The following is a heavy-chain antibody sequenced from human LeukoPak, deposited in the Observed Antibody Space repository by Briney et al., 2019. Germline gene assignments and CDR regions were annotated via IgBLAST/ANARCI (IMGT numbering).Heavy chain of an antibody. CDR1: GGSISSGDYY. J-gene: IGHJ5*02. CDR2: IYYSGST. V-gene: IGHV4-30-4*01. D-gene: IGHD3-10*01. CDR3: AIGGFGELGSRFDP. Sequence: PSETLSLTCTVPGGSISSGDYYWSWIRHPPGKGLEWIGYIYYSGSTYYNPSLKSRVTISVDTSKNQFSLKLSSVTAADTAVYYCAIGGFGELGSRFDPWGQGTLVTVSS.